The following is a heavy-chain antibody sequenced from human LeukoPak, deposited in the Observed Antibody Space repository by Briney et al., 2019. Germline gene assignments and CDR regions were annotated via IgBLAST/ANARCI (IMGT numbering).Heavy chain of an antibody. J-gene: IGHJ4*02. CDR3: GSGERSYHFDN. CDR1: ANSFTSQW. Sequence: GESLKISCKGSANSFTSQWIGWVRQMPGKGLEWMGIMYPGDSDTRYSPSFEGHVTISADKSITTAYLQWSSLKASDTAMYCCGSGERSYHFDNWGQGSLVTVSS. CDR2: MYPGDSDT. V-gene: IGHV5-51*01. D-gene: IGHD1-26*01.